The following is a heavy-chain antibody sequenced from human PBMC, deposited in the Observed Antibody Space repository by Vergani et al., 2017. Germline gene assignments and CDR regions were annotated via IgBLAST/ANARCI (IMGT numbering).Heavy chain of an antibody. D-gene: IGHD4-11*01. CDR1: GFTFSSYG. J-gene: IGHJ6*03. V-gene: IGHV3-30*18. CDR2: ISYDGSNK. Sequence: QVQLVESGGGVVQPGRSLRLSCAASGFTFSSYGMHWVRQAPGKGLEWVAVISYDGSNKYYADSVKGRFTISRDNYKNTLYLQMNSLRAEDTAVYYCAKDIHYSNYVYYYYYMDVWGKGTTVTVSS. CDR3: AKDIHYSNYVYYYYYMDV.